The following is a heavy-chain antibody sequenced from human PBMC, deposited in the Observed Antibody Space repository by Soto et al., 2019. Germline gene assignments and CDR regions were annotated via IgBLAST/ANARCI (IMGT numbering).Heavy chain of an antibody. CDR2: ISGSGGST. Sequence: GGSLRLCCAASGFTFSSYAMSWVRQAPGKGLEWVSAISGSGGSTYYAGSVKGRFTISRDNAKNSLYLQMNSLRAEDTAVYYCARDPPYDYGGNRHYYYGMDVWGQGTTVTVSS. D-gene: IGHD4-17*01. CDR1: GFTFSSYA. V-gene: IGHV3-23*01. J-gene: IGHJ6*02. CDR3: ARDPPYDYGGNRHYYYGMDV.